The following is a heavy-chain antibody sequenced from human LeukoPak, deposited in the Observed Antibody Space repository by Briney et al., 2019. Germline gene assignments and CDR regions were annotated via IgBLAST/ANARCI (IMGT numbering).Heavy chain of an antibody. D-gene: IGHD3-3*01. CDR3: ASTVFGVTYNWFDH. V-gene: IGHV4-61*02. Sequence: PSQTLSLTCTVSGASISSGRYFWSWVRQPAGQALEGIGRFHTSGGTNYNPSLESRVTISVDTSKNQFSLKLTSVTAADTAVYYCASTVFGVTYNWFDHWGQGTLVTVSS. J-gene: IGHJ5*01. CDR2: FHTSGGT. CDR1: GASISSGRYF.